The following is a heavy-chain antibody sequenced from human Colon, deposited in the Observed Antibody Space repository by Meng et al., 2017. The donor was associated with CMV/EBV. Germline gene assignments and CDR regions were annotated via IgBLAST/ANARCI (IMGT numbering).Heavy chain of an antibody. CDR3: VAAPGFSFGDY. J-gene: IGHJ4*02. V-gene: IGHV3-13*01. CDR2: IGTAGDT. D-gene: IGHD6-13*01. CDR1: GFTFSHYD. Sequence: GASLKISCAASGFTFSHYDFHWVRQPPGKGLEWVSAIGTAGDTYYPASVKGRFTISRDNAKNSVFLQMNSLRAEDTAVYYCVAAPGFSFGDYWGQGTLVTVSS.